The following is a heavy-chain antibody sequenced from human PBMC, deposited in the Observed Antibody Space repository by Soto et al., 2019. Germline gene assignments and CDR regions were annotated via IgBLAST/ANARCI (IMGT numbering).Heavy chain of an antibody. J-gene: IGHJ6*02. V-gene: IGHV3-23*01. Sequence: EVQLLESGGGLVQPGGSLRLSCAASGFTFSSYAMSWVRQAPGKGLEWVSAISGSGGSTYYADSVKGRFTISRDNSKNTLYLQMNSLRAEDTAVYYCANAIAAAGPEVLYYYGMDVWGQGTTVTVSS. CDR1: GFTFSSYA. CDR3: ANAIAAAGPEVLYYYGMDV. CDR2: ISGSGGST. D-gene: IGHD6-13*01.